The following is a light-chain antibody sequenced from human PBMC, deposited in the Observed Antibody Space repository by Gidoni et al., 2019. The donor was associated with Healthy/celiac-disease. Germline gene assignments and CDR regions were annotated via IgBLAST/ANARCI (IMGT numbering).Light chain of an antibody. V-gene: IGLV6-57*04. J-gene: IGLJ3*02. CDR3: QSYDSSNFWV. CDR1: SGSIASND. CDR2: EDN. Sequence: NFMLTQPPSVSESPGKTVTISCTRSSGSIASNDVQWYQQRPGSAPTTVIYEDNQRPPGVPDRFSGSIDSSSNSASLTISGLKTEDEADYYCQSYDSSNFWVFGGGTKLTVL.